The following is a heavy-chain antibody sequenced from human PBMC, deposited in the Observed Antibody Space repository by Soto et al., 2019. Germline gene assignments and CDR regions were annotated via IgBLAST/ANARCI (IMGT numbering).Heavy chain of an antibody. CDR2: IFYSGTT. D-gene: IGHD1-1*01. CDR3: ARGVLY. Sequence: QVQLQESGPGLVKPSQTLSLTCTVSGGSISSGGYFWSWIRQPPGKGLEWIGNIFYSGTTYYHPSLNSRVTISVDTSKNQFSLKLSSVTAADTAVYFCARGVLYWGQGTLVTVSS. V-gene: IGHV4-31*03. J-gene: IGHJ4*02. CDR1: GGSISSGGYF.